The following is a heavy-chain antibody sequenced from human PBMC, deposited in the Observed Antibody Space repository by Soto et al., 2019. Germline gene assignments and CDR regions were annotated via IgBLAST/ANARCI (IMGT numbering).Heavy chain of an antibody. Sequence: TSETLSLTCTVSGGSISSYNWNWLRAPTGKGLEWIGYNYTSRSTNYDHSLQRRVNISVETSKTHLSLRLSSVTVADTAVYYCGRRRQLAATLFFDYWGEGTLVTVS. CDR2: NYTSRST. CDR3: GRRRQLAATLFFDY. V-gene: IGHV4-59*01. CDR1: GGSISSYN. J-gene: IGHJ4*02. D-gene: IGHD6-25*01.